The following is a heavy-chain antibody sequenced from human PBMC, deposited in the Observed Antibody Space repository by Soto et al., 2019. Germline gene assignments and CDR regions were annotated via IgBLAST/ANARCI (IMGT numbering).Heavy chain of an antibody. CDR3: ARGPRAPPPHDYGMDV. Sequence: EVQLLESGGGLVQPGGSLRLSCAASGFTFSSYVMNWVRQAPGKGLEWVSGISGSGGNTYYADSVKCRFTISRDTSKNTLYLQMNSLRAEDTAVYYCARGPRAPPPHDYGMDVWGQGTTVTVSS. J-gene: IGHJ6*02. CDR1: GFTFSSYV. V-gene: IGHV3-23*01. CDR2: ISGSGGNT.